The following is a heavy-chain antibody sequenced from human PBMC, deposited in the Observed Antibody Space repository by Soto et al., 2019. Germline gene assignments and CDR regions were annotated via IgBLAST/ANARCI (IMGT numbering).Heavy chain of an antibody. D-gene: IGHD4-17*01. V-gene: IGHV5-51*01. Sequence: GESLKISCKGSGYSFTSYWIGWVRQMPGKGLEWMGIIYPGDSDTRYSPSFQGQVTISADKSISTAYLQWSSLKASDTAMYYCARSTYGVHYYYGMDVWGQGTTVTSP. CDR3: ARSTYGVHYYYGMDV. J-gene: IGHJ6*02. CDR1: GYSFTSYW. CDR2: IYPGDSDT.